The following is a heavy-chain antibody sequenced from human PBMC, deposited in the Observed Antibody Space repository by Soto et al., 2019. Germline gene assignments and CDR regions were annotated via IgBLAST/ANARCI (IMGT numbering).Heavy chain of an antibody. CDR1: GFTFNKYD. D-gene: IGHD2-2*02. CDR2: ISYDGTRK. J-gene: IGHJ6*02. CDR3: AREGVVPSAIGHYYYGMDV. V-gene: IGHV3-30-3*01. Sequence: QVHLVESGGGVVQPGRPLRLSCAASGFTFNKYDIHWVRQAPGKGLEWVAVISYDGTRKYYADSVKGRFSISRDNSNNTLYLQMNSLRAEDTAVYYCAREGVVPSAIGHYYYGMDVWGQGTTVTVSS.